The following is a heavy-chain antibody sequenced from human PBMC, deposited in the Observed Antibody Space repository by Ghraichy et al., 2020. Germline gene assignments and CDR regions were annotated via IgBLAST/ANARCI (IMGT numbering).Heavy chain of an antibody. CDR1: GYSISSGYY. Sequence: SQTLSLTCSVSGYSISSGYYWGWIRQPPGKGLEWIGSIYHSGSTYYNPSLKSRVTISVDTSKNQFSLKLSSVTAADTAIYYCAKASYSSAGNQDHYGMDVWGEG. V-gene: IGHV4-38-2*02. CDR3: AKASYSSAGNQDHYGMDV. J-gene: IGHJ6*02. CDR2: IYHSGST. D-gene: IGHD6-19*01.